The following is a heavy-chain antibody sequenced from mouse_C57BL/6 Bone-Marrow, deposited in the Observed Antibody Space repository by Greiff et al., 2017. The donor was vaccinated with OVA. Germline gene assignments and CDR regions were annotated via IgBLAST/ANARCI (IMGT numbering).Heavy chain of an antibody. V-gene: IGHV5-17*01. CDR1: GFTFSDYG. J-gene: IGHJ4*01. CDR3: AVYYCAMDY. Sequence: EVKLMESGGGLVKPGGSLKLSCAASGFTFSDYGMHWVRQAPEKGLEWVAYISSGSGTIYYADTVKGRFTIARDNAKNTLFLQMTSLRSEDTAMYYCAVYYCAMDYWGQGTSVTVSS. CDR2: ISSGSGTI.